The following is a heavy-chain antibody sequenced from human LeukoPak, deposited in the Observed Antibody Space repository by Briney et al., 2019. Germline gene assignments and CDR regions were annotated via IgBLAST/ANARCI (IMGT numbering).Heavy chain of an antibody. CDR1: GGTFSSYA. CDR2: IIPIFGIA. CDR3: ARDKNYDILTGYYKEYYFDY. V-gene: IGHV1-69*04. J-gene: IGHJ4*02. D-gene: IGHD3-9*01. Sequence: ASVKVSCKASGGTFSSYAVSWVRQAPGQGLEWMGRIIPIFGIANYAQKFQGRVTITADKSTSTAYMELNSLRSEDTAVYYCARDKNYDILTGYYKEYYFDYWGQGTLVTVSS.